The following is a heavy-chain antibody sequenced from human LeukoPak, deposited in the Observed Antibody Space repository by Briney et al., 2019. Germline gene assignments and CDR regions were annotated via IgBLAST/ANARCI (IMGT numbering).Heavy chain of an antibody. Sequence: GGSLRLSCAASGFTLSSYAMSWVRQAPGKGLEWVSAISVTGNTYHADSVKGRFTISRDSSKNTLFLQMNRLRPEDAAVYYCAKAPVTTCRGAFCYPFYYWGLGTLVTVSS. V-gene: IGHV3-23*01. J-gene: IGHJ4*02. D-gene: IGHD2-15*01. CDR1: GFTLSSYA. CDR3: AKAPVTTCRGAFCYPFYY. CDR2: ISVTGNT.